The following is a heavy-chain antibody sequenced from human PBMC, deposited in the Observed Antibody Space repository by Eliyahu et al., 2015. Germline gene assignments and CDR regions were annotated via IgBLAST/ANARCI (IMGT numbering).Heavy chain of an antibody. CDR3: AKVSYYDSSGYYYGDDSGGFDY. D-gene: IGHD3-22*01. CDR2: ISWNSGNI. V-gene: IGHV3-9*01. Sequence: EVQLVESGGGLVQPGRSLRLSCAASGFTFXDYAXHWVRQAPGKGLEWVSGISWNSGNIGYADSVKGRFTISRDNAKNSLYLQMNSLRAEDTALYYCAKVSYYDSSGYYYGDDSGGFDYWGQGTLVTVSS. J-gene: IGHJ4*02. CDR1: GFTFXDYA.